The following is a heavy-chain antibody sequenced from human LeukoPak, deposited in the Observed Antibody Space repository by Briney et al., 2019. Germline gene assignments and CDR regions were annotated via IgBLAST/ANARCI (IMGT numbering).Heavy chain of an antibody. CDR3: AREDVVLVDAVRYYYYGMDV. CDR2: INPSGGST. CDR1: GYNFISYY. J-gene: IGHJ6*02. V-gene: IGHV1-46*01. Sequence: GASVKVSCKASGYNFISYYMRWVRQAPGQGLEWMGIINPSGGSTSYAQKFQDRVTMTRDTSTSTVYMELSRLKSEDTAVYYCAREDVVLVDAVRYYYYGMDVWGQGTTVTVSS. D-gene: IGHD2-8*01.